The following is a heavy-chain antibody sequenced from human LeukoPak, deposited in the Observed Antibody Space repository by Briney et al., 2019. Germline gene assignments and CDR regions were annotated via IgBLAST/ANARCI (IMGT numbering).Heavy chain of an antibody. D-gene: IGHD5-24*01. CDR1: GGTFSSYA. Sequence: SVKVSCKASGGTFSSYAISWVRQAPGQGLEWMGRIIPIFGTANYAQKFQGRVTITTDESTSTAYIELSSLRSEDTAVYYCARGVRRDGYIDYWGQGTLVTVSS. CDR3: ARGVRRDGYIDY. CDR2: IIPIFGTA. J-gene: IGHJ4*02. V-gene: IGHV1-69*05.